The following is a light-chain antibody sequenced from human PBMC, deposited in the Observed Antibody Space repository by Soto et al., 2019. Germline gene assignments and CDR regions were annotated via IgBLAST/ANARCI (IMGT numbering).Light chain of an antibody. CDR1: QSISSY. J-gene: IGKJ1*01. CDR3: QQSYSTPRT. V-gene: IGKV1-39*01. Sequence: DIQMTQSPSSLSASVGDRVTITCRASQSISSYLNWDQQKPGKAPKLLIYAASSLQSGVPSRFSGNGSGTDFTLTISSLQPEDFATYYCQQSYSTPRTFGQGTKVEIK. CDR2: AAS.